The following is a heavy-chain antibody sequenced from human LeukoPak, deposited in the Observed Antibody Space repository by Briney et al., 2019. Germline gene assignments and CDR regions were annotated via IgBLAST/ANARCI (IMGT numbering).Heavy chain of an antibody. CDR1: GFTFSSYA. Sequence: LPGRSLRLSCAASGFTFSSYAMHWVRQAPGKGLEWVAVISYDGSNKYYADSVKGRFTISRDNSKNTLYLQMKSLRVEDTAIFYCAKGDRYTNYWFQFDSWGQGTLVTVSS. J-gene: IGHJ4*02. CDR2: ISYDGSNK. V-gene: IGHV3-30*04. CDR3: AKGDRYTNYWFQFDS. D-gene: IGHD2-8*02.